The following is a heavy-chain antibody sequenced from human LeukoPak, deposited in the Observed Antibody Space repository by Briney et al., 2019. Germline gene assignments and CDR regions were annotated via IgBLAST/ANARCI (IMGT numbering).Heavy chain of an antibody. D-gene: IGHD5-18*01. Sequence: PSETLSLTCTVSGGSISSGSYYWSWIRQPAGKGLEWIGRFYTSGSTNYNPSLKSRVTISVDTSKNQFSLKLSSVTAADTAVYYCAREGVDTAMVTWFDYWSQGTLVTVSS. V-gene: IGHV4-61*02. CDR2: FYTSGST. CDR3: AREGVDTAMVTWFDY. CDR1: GGSISSGSYY. J-gene: IGHJ5*01.